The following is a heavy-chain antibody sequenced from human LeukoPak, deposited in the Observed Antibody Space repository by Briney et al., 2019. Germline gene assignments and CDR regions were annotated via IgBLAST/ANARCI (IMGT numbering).Heavy chain of an antibody. Sequence: GGSLRLSCVASGFTFSGYAMTWVRQAPGKGLEWVSAISGSGGSTYYADSVKGRFTISRGNSKNTLYLQMNSLRAEDTAVYYCAKYGVFGDTPRGHFDYWGQGTLVTVSS. V-gene: IGHV3-23*01. D-gene: IGHD3-10*02. CDR1: GFTFSGYA. CDR2: ISGSGGST. J-gene: IGHJ4*02. CDR3: AKYGVFGDTPRGHFDY.